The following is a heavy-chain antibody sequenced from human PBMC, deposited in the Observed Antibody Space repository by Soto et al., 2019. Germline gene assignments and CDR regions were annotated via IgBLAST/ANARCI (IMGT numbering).Heavy chain of an antibody. CDR2: IIPIFGTS. CDR1: GGTFRSYD. Sequence: QVQLVQSGAEVKTPGSSVKVSCKASGGTFRSYDISWVRQAPGQGLEWMGGIIPIFGTSNYAQKFQGRLTITADESTSTGYMELSSLRSDDTAVYYCARGNRVRGVATVSYGMDVWGQWTTVIVSS. V-gene: IGHV1-69*01. J-gene: IGHJ6*02. D-gene: IGHD3-10*01. CDR3: ARGNRVRGVATVSYGMDV.